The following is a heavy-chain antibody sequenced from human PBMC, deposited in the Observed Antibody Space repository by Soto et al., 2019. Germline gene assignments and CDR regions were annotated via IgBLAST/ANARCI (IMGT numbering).Heavy chain of an antibody. J-gene: IGHJ4*02. V-gene: IGHV3-66*01. D-gene: IGHD3-16*01. CDR3: ARDPWAADY. CDR1: GFTVSTKY. CDR2: IYSGGST. Sequence: EGQLVESGGGLVQPGGSLRLSCAASGFTVSTKYMSWVRQAPGKGLEWVSVIYSGGSTFYADSVRGRFTISRDNSKNTVNLQMISLRAEDTAVYYCARDPWAADYWGQGTLVTVSS.